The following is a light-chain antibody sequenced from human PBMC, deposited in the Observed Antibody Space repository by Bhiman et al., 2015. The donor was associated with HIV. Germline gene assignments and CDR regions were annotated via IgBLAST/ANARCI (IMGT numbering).Light chain of an antibody. CDR3: SSLTSSLTYV. CDR2: DVS. J-gene: IGLJ1*01. Sequence: QSALTQPASVSGSPGQSITISCTGTISDIGGYDYVSWYQQHPGKAPKLMIYDVSDRPSGVSNRFSGSRSGDKAFLTISGLQAEDEADYYCSSLTSSLTYVFGTGTNVTVL. V-gene: IGLV2-14*03. CDR1: ISDIGGYDY.